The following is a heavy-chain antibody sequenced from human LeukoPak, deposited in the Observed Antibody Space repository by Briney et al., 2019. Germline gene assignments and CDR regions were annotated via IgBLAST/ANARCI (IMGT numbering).Heavy chain of an antibody. CDR1: GFTFRSYW. D-gene: IGHD1-1*01. CDR2: ISQDASRT. V-gene: IGHV3-7*01. J-gene: IGHJ4*02. CDR3: AKYWSRAFDS. Sequence: GGSLRLSCATSGFTFRSYWMSWVRQAPGKGLEWVGHISQDASRTDVADSLKGRFTISRDYATNSLFLHMTRLRADDTGVYYCAKYWSRAFDSWGQGTLVSVSS.